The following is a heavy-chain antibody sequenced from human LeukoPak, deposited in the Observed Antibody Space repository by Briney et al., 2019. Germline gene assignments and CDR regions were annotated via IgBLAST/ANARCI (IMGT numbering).Heavy chain of an antibody. J-gene: IGHJ4*02. V-gene: IGHV1-69*05. CDR3: ARGKSGYDNLFDY. CDR1: GGTFSSYA. D-gene: IGHD5-12*01. CDR2: IIPIFGTA. Sequence: ASVKVSCKASGGTFSSYAISWVRQAPGQGLEWMGGIIPIFGTANYAQKFQGRVTITTDESTSTAYMELSSLRSEDTAVYYCARGKSGYDNLFDYWGQGTLVTVSS.